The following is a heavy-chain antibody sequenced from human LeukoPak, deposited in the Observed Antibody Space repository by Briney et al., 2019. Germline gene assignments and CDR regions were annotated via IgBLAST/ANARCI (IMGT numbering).Heavy chain of an antibody. CDR2: IKQDGSEK. V-gene: IGHV3-7*01. CDR3: TTDRDWKFLDY. D-gene: IGHD1-1*01. Sequence: GGSLRLSCAASGFTFSSYSMNWVRQAPGKGLEWVANIKQDGSEKNYVDSVKGRFTISRDNAKNSLFLQMNSLRVGDTAKYYCTTDRDWKFLDYWGQGTLVTVSS. J-gene: IGHJ4*02. CDR1: GFTFSSYS.